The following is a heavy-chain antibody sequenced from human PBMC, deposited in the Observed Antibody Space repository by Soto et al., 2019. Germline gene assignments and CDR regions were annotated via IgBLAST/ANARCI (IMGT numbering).Heavy chain of an antibody. Sequence: QVTLKESGPVLVKPTETLTLTCTVSEFSLINARMGVGWIRQPPGKALEWLAHIFSNDEKSYSTSLKSRLTISKDTSKSQVVLIMTNMDPVDTATYYCARIRRGLGFYSDYWGQGTLVTVSS. V-gene: IGHV2-26*01. J-gene: IGHJ4*02. D-gene: IGHD2-21*01. CDR3: ARIRRGLGFYSDY. CDR2: IFSNDEK. CDR1: EFSLINARMG.